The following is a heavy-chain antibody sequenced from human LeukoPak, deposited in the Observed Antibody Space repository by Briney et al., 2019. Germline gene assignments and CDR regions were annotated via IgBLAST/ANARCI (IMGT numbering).Heavy chain of an antibody. Sequence: GGSLRLSCSASGFTFSGFAMHWVRQAPGKGLEYVSGINNNGGTTYYADSVKARFTISRDNSKNSLFLQMTSLGAEDTAVYFCVKTMITFGGVIRTDAFDMWGQGTLVTVSS. CDR3: VKTMITFGGVIRTDAFDM. J-gene: IGHJ3*02. CDR2: INNNGGTT. V-gene: IGHV3-64D*06. D-gene: IGHD3-16*01. CDR1: GFTFSGFA.